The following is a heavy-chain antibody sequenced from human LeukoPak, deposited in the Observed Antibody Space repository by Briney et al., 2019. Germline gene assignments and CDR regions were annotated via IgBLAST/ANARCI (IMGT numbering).Heavy chain of an antibody. Sequence: GGSLRLSCAASGFTFSSYGMHWVRQAPGKGLEWVAVIWYDGSNKYYADSVKGRFTISRDNSKNTLYLQMNSLRAEDTAVYYCAGGEYDSSGYSDYWGQGTLVTVSS. D-gene: IGHD3-22*01. V-gene: IGHV3-33*01. CDR3: AGGEYDSSGYSDY. J-gene: IGHJ4*02. CDR1: GFTFSSYG. CDR2: IWYDGSNK.